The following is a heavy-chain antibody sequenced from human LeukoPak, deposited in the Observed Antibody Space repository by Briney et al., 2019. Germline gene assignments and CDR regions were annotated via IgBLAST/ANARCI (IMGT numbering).Heavy chain of an antibody. D-gene: IGHD5-24*01. CDR3: ARGNFRRDGYNFDY. V-gene: IGHV3-33*01. CDR2: IWYDGSNK. CDR1: GFIFSGYG. J-gene: IGHJ4*02. Sequence: GGSLRLSCAASGFIFSGYGMHWVRQAPGRGLEWVAVIWYDGSNKYYADSVKGRFTISRDNSKNTLYLQMNSLRAEDTAVFYCARGNFRRDGYNFDYWGQGTLVTVSS.